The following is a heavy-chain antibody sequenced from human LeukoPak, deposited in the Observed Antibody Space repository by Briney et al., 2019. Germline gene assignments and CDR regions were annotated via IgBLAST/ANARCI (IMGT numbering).Heavy chain of an antibody. J-gene: IGHJ4*02. D-gene: IGHD2-2*01. CDR3: ANSDSTHQFIVVVPAAISSFDY. Sequence: GGSLTLSCAASGFTFSSYAMSWVRQALGKGLDGVSAISGSGGSTYYPDSVKGRFTISRDNSKNTLYLQMNSMRDADTAVYYCANSDSTHQFIVVVPAAISSFDYWGQGTLVTVSS. CDR2: ISGSGGST. V-gene: IGHV3-23*01. CDR1: GFTFSSYA.